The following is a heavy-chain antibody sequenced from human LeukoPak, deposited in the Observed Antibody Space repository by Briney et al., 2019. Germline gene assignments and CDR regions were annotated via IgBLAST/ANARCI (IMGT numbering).Heavy chain of an antibody. D-gene: IGHD5-12*01. CDR3: ARAPSGYGHLFDY. CDR1: GDSVSSDSAS. CDR2: TYYRSEWYY. V-gene: IGHV6-1*01. Sequence: SQTLSLTCAISGDSVSSDSASWNWIRQSPSRGLEWLVRTYYRSEWYYGYAVSVKSRITITPDTSENQLSLQLNSVTPEDTAVYYCARAPSGYGHLFDYWGQGTLVTVSS. J-gene: IGHJ4*02.